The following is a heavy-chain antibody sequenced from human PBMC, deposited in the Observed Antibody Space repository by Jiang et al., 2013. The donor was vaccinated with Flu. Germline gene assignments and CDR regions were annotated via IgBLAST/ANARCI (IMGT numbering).Heavy chain of an antibody. CDR2: ISYSGST. CDR1: GGSISSYY. J-gene: IGHJ4*02. CDR3: AGDIVVPTAPRY. Sequence: GSGLVKPSETLSLTCTVSGGSISSYYWSWIRQPPGKGLEWIGYISYSGSTNYNPSLKSRVTISVDTSKNQFSLKLSSVTAADTAVYYCAGDIVVPTAPRYWGQGPWSPSPQ. D-gene: IGHD2-2*01. V-gene: IGHV4-59*01.